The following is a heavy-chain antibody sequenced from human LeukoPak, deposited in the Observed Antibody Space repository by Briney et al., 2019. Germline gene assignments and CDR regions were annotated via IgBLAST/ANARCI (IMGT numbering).Heavy chain of an antibody. CDR1: GFTFDDFA. Sequence: GGSLRLSCAASGFTFDDFAMHWVRQAPGKGLEWVSLIDWDGSNTYYADSVKGRFTISRDNSKNSLFLQMNSLRAEDTALYYCVKDSSGWRHFDYWGQGALVTVSS. CDR2: IDWDGSNT. D-gene: IGHD6-19*01. V-gene: IGHV3-43D*03. CDR3: VKDSSGWRHFDY. J-gene: IGHJ4*02.